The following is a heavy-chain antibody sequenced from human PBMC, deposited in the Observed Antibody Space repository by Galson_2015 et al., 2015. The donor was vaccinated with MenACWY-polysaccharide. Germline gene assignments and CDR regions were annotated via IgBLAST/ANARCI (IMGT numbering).Heavy chain of an antibody. D-gene: IGHD1-26*01. CDR3: ARPTSTSRFSGSYNY. CDR1: GFTFRDYY. CDR2: MSSSGDAI. Sequence: SLRLSCAASGFTFRDYYMSWIRQAPGKGLEWVSHMSSSGDAIYYADSVKGRFTISRDNAKNSLYLQMNSLRAEDTAVYYCARPTSTSRFSGSYNYWGQGTLVTVSS. J-gene: IGHJ4*02. V-gene: IGHV3-11*01.